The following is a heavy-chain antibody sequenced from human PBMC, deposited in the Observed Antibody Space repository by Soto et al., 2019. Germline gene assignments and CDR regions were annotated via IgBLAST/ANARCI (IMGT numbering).Heavy chain of an antibody. Sequence: GGSLRLSCAASGFTFSSYGMHWVRQAPGKGLEWVAVIWYDGSNKYYADSVKGRFTISRDNSKNTLYLQMNSLRAEDTAVYYCARHTYYYDSSGYQNPWAFDIWGQGTMVTVSS. D-gene: IGHD3-22*01. V-gene: IGHV3-33*01. J-gene: IGHJ3*02. CDR3: ARHTYYYDSSGYQNPWAFDI. CDR2: IWYDGSNK. CDR1: GFTFSSYG.